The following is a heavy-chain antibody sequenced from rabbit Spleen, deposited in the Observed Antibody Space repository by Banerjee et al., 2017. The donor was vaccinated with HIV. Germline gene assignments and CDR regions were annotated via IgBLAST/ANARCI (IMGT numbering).Heavy chain of an antibody. Sequence: QQQLVESGGGLVKPGASLTLTCKASGFSFSSGYDMCWVRQAPGKGLEWIGYIVPIFGVTYYANWVNGRFTISSHNAQNTLYLQLNSLTAADTATYFCVREAGYGGYGDGNLWGQGTLVTVS. CDR3: VREAGYGGYGDGNL. CDR2: IVPIFGVT. D-gene: IGHD6-1*01. V-gene: IGHV1S43*01. J-gene: IGHJ4*01. CDR1: GFSFSSGYD.